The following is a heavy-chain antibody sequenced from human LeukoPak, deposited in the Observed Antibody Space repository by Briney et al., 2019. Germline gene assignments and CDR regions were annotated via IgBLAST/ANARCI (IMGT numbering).Heavy chain of an antibody. CDR3: ASPSPYYDFWSGYFYYYGMDV. CDR1: GYTFTSYY. J-gene: IGHJ6*02. Sequence: SVKVSCKASGYTFTSYYMHWVRQAPGQGLEWMGGIIPIFGTANYAQKFQGRVTITAGESTSTAYMELSSLRSEDTAVYYCASPSPYYDFWSGYFYYYGMDVWGQGTTVTVSS. V-gene: IGHV1-69*13. CDR2: IIPIFGTA. D-gene: IGHD3-3*01.